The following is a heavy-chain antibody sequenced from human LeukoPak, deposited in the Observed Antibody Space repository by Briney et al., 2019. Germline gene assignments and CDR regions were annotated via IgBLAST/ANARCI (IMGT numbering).Heavy chain of an antibody. D-gene: IGHD3-10*01. CDR1: GGSISSGSYY. J-gene: IGHJ4*02. Sequence: SETLSLTCTVSGGSISSGSYYWSWIRQPAGKGLGWIGRIYTSGSTNYNPSLKSRVTISVDTSKNQFSLKLSSVTAADTAVYYCARQYSGSYYIDGYFDYWGQGTLVTVSS. V-gene: IGHV4-61*02. CDR3: ARQYSGSYYIDGYFDY. CDR2: IYTSGST.